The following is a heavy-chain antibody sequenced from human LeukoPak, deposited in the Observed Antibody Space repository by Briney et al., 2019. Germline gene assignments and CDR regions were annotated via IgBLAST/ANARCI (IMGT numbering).Heavy chain of an antibody. V-gene: IGHV3-53*01. D-gene: IGHD2-15*01. CDR1: GFTVSSNC. J-gene: IGHJ5*02. Sequence: PGGSLRLSCAASGFTVSSNCMSWVRQAPGKGLEWVSVIYSDGSTYHADSVEGRFTISRDNSKNTLYLQMNSLRAEDTAVYYCAKSPVVVVATPDHWGQGTLVTVSS. CDR3: AKSPVVVVATPDH. CDR2: IYSDGST.